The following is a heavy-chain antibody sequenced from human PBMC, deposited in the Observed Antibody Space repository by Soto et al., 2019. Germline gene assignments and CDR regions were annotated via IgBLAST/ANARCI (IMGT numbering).Heavy chain of an antibody. Sequence: QVQLVQSGAEVKKPGASVKVSCKASGYTFTRHYIHWVRQAPGQGLEWMGIINSSGGHTYYAQKFQGRDTMISDTSTSTVYMELSSLRSEDTAVYYCARDLLAAGSDALDIWGQGTMVTVSS. J-gene: IGHJ3*02. CDR3: ARDLLAAGSDALDI. CDR1: GYTFTRHY. CDR2: INSSGGHT. D-gene: IGHD6-13*01. V-gene: IGHV1-46*01.